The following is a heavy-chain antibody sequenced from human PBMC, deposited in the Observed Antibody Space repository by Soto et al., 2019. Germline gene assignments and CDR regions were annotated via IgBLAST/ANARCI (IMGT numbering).Heavy chain of an antibody. CDR3: ARIGERSFLYYYYGMDV. CDR2: ISSSSSTI. V-gene: IGHV3-11*04. J-gene: IGHJ6*02. CDR1: GFTVSGYY. Sequence: QVQLLESGGGLVKPGGSLRLSCAASGFTVSGYYMGWIRQAPGKGLEWVSYISSSSSTIYYADSVKGRFTISRDNAKNSLYLQMNSLRDEDTAVYYCARIGERSFLYYYYGMDVWGQGTTVTVSS. D-gene: IGHD1-1*01.